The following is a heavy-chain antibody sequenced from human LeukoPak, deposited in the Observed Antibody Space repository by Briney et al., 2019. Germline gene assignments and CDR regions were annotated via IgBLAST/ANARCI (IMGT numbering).Heavy chain of an antibody. J-gene: IGHJ3*02. CDR1: GFTFDDYA. D-gene: IGHD3-3*01. Sequence: GGSLRLSCAASGFTFDDYAMHWVRQAPGKGLEWVSGISWNSGSIGYADSVKGRFTISRDNAKNSLYLQMNSLRAEDMALYYCAKDMGAYYDFWSGYLDAFDIWGQGTMVTVSS. V-gene: IGHV3-9*03. CDR3: AKDMGAYYDFWSGYLDAFDI. CDR2: ISWNSGSI.